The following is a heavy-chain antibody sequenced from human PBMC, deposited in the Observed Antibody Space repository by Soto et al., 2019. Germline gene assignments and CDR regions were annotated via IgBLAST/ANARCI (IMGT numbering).Heavy chain of an antibody. D-gene: IGHD4-17*01. V-gene: IGHV3-23*01. CDR1: GCTVSTYA. CDR3: DYGYFDS. Sequence: GGTLRLSCATSGCTVSTYAVSWVRQAPGKGLEWVSAISRSGGSTYFADSVKGWFTISRDNSRNTLYLQMNSLRVEGTALYYGDYGYFDSWGQGTLVTVSS. CDR2: ISRSGGST. J-gene: IGHJ4*02.